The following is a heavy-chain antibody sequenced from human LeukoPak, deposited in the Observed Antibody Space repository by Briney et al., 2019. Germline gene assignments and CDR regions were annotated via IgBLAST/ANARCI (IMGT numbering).Heavy chain of an antibody. D-gene: IGHD2-2*02. V-gene: IGHV3-23*01. Sequence: GGSLRLSCAASGFTFSSYAMSWVRQAAGKGLEWVSAISGSGGSTYYADSVKGRFTISRDNSKNTLYLQMNSLRAEDTAVYYCAKDVGYCSSTSCYSDPWGQGTLVTVSS. CDR2: ISGSGGST. CDR3: AKDVGYCSSTSCYSDP. CDR1: GFTFSSYA. J-gene: IGHJ5*02.